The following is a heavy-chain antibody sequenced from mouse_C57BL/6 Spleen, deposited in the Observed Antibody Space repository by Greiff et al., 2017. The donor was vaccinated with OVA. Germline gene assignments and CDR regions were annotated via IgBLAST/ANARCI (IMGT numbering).Heavy chain of an antibody. CDR2: ISNGGGST. J-gene: IGHJ3*01. CDR3: ARGDYGTLFAY. CDR1: GFTFSDYY. D-gene: IGHD1-1*01. Sequence: EVQLVESGGGLVQPGGSLKLSCAASGFTFSDYYMYWVRQTPEKRLEWVAYISNGGGSTYYPDTVKGRFTISRDNAKNTLYLQMSRLKSEDTAMYYCARGDYGTLFAYWGQGTLVTVSA. V-gene: IGHV5-12*01.